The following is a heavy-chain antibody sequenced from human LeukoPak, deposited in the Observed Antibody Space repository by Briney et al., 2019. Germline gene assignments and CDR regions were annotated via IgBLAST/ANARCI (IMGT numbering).Heavy chain of an antibody. CDR1: GGSISRGSYY. CDR2: VYSSGST. Sequence: PSQTLSLTCTVSGGSISRGSYYWSWIRQPAGKGLECIGRVYSSGSTNYNPSLKSRVTMSIDTSKNQFSLKLTSVTAADTAVYYCARGIVVVPAAVGYYFDYWGQGTLVTVSS. CDR3: ARGIVVVPAAVGYYFDY. V-gene: IGHV4-61*02. D-gene: IGHD2-2*01. J-gene: IGHJ4*02.